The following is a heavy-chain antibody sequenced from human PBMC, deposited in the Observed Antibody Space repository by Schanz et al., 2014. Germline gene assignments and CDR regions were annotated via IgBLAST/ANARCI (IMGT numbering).Heavy chain of an antibody. CDR2: ISYDGSNK. CDR3: AREGAI. V-gene: IGHV3-30*04. Sequence: VQLVESGGGLVQPGGSLRLSCAASGFSFSTHAMSWVRQAPGKGLEWVAVISYDGSNKYYADSVKGRFTISRDNSKNTLFLQMNSLRVEDTAVYYCAREGAIWGQGTMVTVSS. D-gene: IGHD3-16*01. J-gene: IGHJ3*02. CDR1: GFSFSTHA.